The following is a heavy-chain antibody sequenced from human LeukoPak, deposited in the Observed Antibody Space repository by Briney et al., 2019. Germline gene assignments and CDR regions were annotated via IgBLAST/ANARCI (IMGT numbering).Heavy chain of an antibody. CDR1: GGSFSGYY. Sequence: SESLSLTCAVYGGSFSGYYWSWIRQPPGKGLEWIGEINHSGRTNYNPSLKSRVTISVDTSKNQFSLKLSSVTAADTAVYYCARGGPLRITMVRGVMGMDVWGKGTTVTVSS. D-gene: IGHD3-10*01. CDR2: INHSGRT. CDR3: ARGGPLRITMVRGVMGMDV. V-gene: IGHV4-34*01. J-gene: IGHJ6*03.